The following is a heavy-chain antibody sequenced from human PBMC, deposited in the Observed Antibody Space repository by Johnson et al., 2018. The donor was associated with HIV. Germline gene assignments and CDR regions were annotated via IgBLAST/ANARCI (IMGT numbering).Heavy chain of an antibody. V-gene: IGHV3-20*04. Sequence: VQLVESGGGVVRPGGSLRLSCAASGFTFDDYGMSWVRQAPGKGLEWVSGIYWNGGSTGYADSVKGRFTISRDNAKNSLSLQMNSLRAEDTALYYCAKQYYYDSSGLYGDAFDLWGQGTMVTVSA. CDR1: GFTFDDYG. CDR2: IYWNGGST. J-gene: IGHJ3*01. CDR3: AKQYYYDSSGLYGDAFDL. D-gene: IGHD3-22*01.